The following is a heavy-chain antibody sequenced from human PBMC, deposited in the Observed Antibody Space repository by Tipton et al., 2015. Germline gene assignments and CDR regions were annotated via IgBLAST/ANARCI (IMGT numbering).Heavy chain of an antibody. D-gene: IGHD2-2*01. CDR2: ISGNGFST. J-gene: IGHJ4*02. CDR1: GFTFSSYA. CDR3: ASGWDHCSSTSCFNIYS. Sequence: GSLRLSCAASGFTFSSYAMIWVRQAPGKGLEWVSTISGNGFSTYYADSLKGRFTISRDNSKSTLYLQMNSLRAEDTAVYYCASGWDHCSSTSCFNIYSWGQGTLVTVSS. V-gene: IGHV3-23*01.